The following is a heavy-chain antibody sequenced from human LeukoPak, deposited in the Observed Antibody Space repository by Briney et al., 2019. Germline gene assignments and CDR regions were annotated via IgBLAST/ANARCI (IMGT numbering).Heavy chain of an antibody. J-gene: IGHJ4*02. CDR1: GFTFSDYY. Sequence: GGSLRLSCAASGFTFSDYYMSWIRQAPGKGLEWVSYISSSGSTIYYADSVKGRFTISRDNAKNSLYLQMNSLRAEDTAVYYYAGEYYDILTGYRPFDYWGQGTLVTVSS. CDR3: AGEYYDILTGYRPFDY. CDR2: ISSSGSTI. D-gene: IGHD3-9*01. V-gene: IGHV3-11*01.